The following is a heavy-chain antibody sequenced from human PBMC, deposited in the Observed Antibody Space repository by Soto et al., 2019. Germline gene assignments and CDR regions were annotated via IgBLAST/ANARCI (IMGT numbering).Heavy chain of an antibody. D-gene: IGHD6-13*01. V-gene: IGHV3-23*01. CDR1: GFTFSSYA. CDR2: ISGSGGST. J-gene: IGHJ4*02. CDR3: AKFEVRRSYSSSWLDY. Sequence: PGGSLRLSCAASGFTFSSYAMSWVRQAPGKGLEWVSAISGSGGSTYYADSVKGRFTISRDNSKNTLYLQMNSLRAEDTAVYYCAKFEVRRSYSSSWLDYWGQGTLVTVSS.